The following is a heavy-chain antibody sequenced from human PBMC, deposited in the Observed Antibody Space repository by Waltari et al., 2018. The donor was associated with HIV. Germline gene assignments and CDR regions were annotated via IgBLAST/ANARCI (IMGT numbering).Heavy chain of an antibody. Sequence: QVQLVQSGAEVKKPGSSVKVSCKASGDTFTSYGISWVRQAPGQGLEWMGRSIPILGITNYAQKFQGRVTITADKSTSTAYMELRSLRSEDTAVYYCARGAAAGNHFYYGMDVWGQGTTVTVSS. CDR2: SIPILGIT. D-gene: IGHD6-13*01. V-gene: IGHV1-69*04. J-gene: IGHJ6*02. CDR3: ARGAAAGNHFYYGMDV. CDR1: GDTFTSYG.